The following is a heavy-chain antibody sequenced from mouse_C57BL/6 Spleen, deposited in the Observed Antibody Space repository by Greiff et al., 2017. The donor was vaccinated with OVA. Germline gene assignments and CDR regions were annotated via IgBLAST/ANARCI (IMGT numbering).Heavy chain of an antibody. Sequence: HLHHSAAELVRPGASVKLSCTASGFNIKDDYMHWVKQRPEQGLEWIGWIDPENGDTEYASKFQGKATITAATSSNTAYLQLSSLTSEDTAGYYCTTTIYYDYPWFAYWGQGTLVTVSA. CDR2: IDPENGDT. J-gene: IGHJ3*01. CDR1: GFNIKDDY. D-gene: IGHD2-4*01. CDR3: TTTIYYDYPWFAY. V-gene: IGHV14-4*01.